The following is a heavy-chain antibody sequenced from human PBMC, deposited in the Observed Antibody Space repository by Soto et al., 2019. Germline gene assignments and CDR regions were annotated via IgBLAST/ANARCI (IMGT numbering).Heavy chain of an antibody. CDR1: EFTGSRKY. V-gene: IGHV3-66*01. J-gene: IGHJ4*02. CDR3: ARESIVGATNTFDY. Sequence: GESPKISCPASEFTGSRKYMSWVRQAPVKGREWGSLIYSGGSTYYADSVKGRFTISRDNSKNTLYLQMNSLRAEDTAVYYCARESIVGATNTFDYWGQGTLVTVSS. CDR2: IYSGGST. D-gene: IGHD1-26*01.